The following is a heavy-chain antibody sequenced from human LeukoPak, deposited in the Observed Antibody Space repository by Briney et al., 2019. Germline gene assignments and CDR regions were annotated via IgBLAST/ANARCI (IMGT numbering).Heavy chain of an antibody. D-gene: IGHD6-13*01. CDR2: IYYSGST. J-gene: IGHJ5*02. V-gene: IGHV4-39*01. CDR1: GGSISSSSYY. CDR3: ARHKLIAAAGNWFDP. Sequence: SETLSLTCTVSGGSISSSSYYWGWIRQPPGKGREWIGSIYYSGSTYYNPSLKSRVTISVDTSKNQFSLKLSSVTAADTAVYYCARHKLIAAAGNWFDPWGQGTLVTVSS.